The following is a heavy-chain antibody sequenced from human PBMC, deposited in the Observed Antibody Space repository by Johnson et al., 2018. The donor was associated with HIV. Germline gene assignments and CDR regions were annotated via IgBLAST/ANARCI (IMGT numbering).Heavy chain of an antibody. CDR1: GFTFSNAW. Sequence: VQLVESGGGLVKPGGSLRLSCAASGFTFSNAWMSWVRQAPGKGLVWVSRINSDGSSTSYADSVKGRFTISRDNAKNTLYLQMDSLGAEDSAVYYCAVVQWLPDDVFNIWGQGTMVTVSS. J-gene: IGHJ3*02. CDR3: AVVQWLPDDVFNI. V-gene: IGHV3-74*02. CDR2: INSDGSST. D-gene: IGHD3-22*01.